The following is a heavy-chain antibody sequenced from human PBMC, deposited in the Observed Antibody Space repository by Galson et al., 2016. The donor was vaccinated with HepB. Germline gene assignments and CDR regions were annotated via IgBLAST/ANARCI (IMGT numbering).Heavy chain of an antibody. D-gene: IGHD4-17*01. CDR3: ARGDNPDYGDYASAYYYMDV. CDR1: GGTFSGYY. J-gene: IGHJ6*03. CDR2: INHSGST. V-gene: IGHV4-34*01. Sequence: ETLSLTCAVYGGTFSGYYWSWIRQPPGKGLEWIGEINHSGSTNYNPSLKSRVTISVDTSKNQFSLKLSSVTAADTAVYYCARGDNPDYGDYASAYYYMDVWGKGTTVTVSS.